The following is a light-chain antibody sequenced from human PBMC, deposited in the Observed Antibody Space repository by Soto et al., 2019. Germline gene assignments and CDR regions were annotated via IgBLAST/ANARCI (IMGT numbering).Light chain of an antibody. CDR3: LVSYSGARKV. J-gene: IGLJ3*02. V-gene: IGLV7-46*01. Sequence: QAVVTQEPSLTVSPGGTVTLTCGSSTGAVTSDHFPYWFQQKAGQAPKTLIYDTTNKHSWTPARFSGSLLGGKAALTLSGAQPEDEADYYCLVSYSGARKVFGGGTKLTVL. CDR1: TGAVTSDHF. CDR2: DTT.